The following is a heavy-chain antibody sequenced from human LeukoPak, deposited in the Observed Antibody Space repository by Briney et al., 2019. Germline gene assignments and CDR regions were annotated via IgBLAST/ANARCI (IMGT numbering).Heavy chain of an antibody. CDR3: ASHYHGSGSSTHGNAFDI. Sequence: SVKVSCKASGGTFSSYAISWVRQAPGQGLEWMGGIIPIFGTANYAQKFQGRVTITADKSTSTAYMELSSLRSEDTAVYYCASHYHGSGSSTHGNAFDIWGQGTMVTVSS. CDR1: GGTFSSYA. J-gene: IGHJ3*02. D-gene: IGHD3-10*01. CDR2: IIPIFGTA. V-gene: IGHV1-69*06.